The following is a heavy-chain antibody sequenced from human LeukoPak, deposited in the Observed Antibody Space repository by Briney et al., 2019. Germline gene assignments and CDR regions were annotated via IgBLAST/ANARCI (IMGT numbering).Heavy chain of an antibody. J-gene: IGHJ6*04. CDR1: GGTFRNYA. Sequence: SSVHVSCQASGGTFRNYAIRWLRQAPGQGLAWMGGIIPIFWTANYAQKLHGRVTITADESTSTAYMELSSLRSEDTAVYYCARGGYDLFYYYYYGMDVWGKGTTVTVSS. D-gene: IGHD5-12*01. CDR3: ARGGYDLFYYYYYGMDV. CDR2: IIPIFWTA. V-gene: IGHV1-69*13.